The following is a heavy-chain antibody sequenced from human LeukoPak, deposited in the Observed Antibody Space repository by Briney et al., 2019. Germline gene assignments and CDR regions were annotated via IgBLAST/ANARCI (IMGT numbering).Heavy chain of an antibody. J-gene: IGHJ3*02. CDR1: GGSISTSSYY. D-gene: IGHD2-15*01. CDR2: IFYSGST. V-gene: IGHV4-39*07. Sequence: SETLSLTCTVSGGSISTSSYYWGWVRQPPGKGLEWIGNIFYSGSTYYSPSLKSRVTISVDTSKNQFSLKLSSVTAADTAVYYCASHIGWAFDIWGQGTMVTVSS. CDR3: ASHIGWAFDI.